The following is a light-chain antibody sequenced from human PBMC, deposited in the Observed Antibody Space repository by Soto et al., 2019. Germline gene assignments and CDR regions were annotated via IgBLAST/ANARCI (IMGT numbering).Light chain of an antibody. Sequence: AIRMTQSPSSFSASTGDRVTITCRASQGISSYLAWYQQKPGKAPKLLISAASTLQSGVPSRFSGSGSGTDFTLTISCLQSEDFATYYCQQYYNYPRTFGQGTKVDIK. V-gene: IGKV1-8*01. CDR1: QGISSY. CDR3: QQYYNYPRT. CDR2: AAS. J-gene: IGKJ1*01.